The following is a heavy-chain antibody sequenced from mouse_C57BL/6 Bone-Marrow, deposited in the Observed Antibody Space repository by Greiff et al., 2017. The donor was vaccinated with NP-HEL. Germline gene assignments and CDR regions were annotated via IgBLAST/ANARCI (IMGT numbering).Heavy chain of an antibody. CDR3: ARFDDGFGTYFDY. CDR1: GYTFTDYY. J-gene: IGHJ2*01. D-gene: IGHD2-3*01. V-gene: IGHV1-26*01. Sequence: EVKLQQSGPELVKPGASVKISCKASGYTFTDYYMNWVKQSHGKSLEWIGDINPNNGGTSYNQKFKGKATLTVDKSSSTAYMELRSLTSEDSAVYYCARFDDGFGTYFDYWGQGTTLTVSS. CDR2: INPNNGGT.